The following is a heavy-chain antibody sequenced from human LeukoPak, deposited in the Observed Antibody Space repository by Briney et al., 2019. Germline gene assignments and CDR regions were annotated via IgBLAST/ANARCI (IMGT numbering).Heavy chain of an antibody. CDR3: AKDQVAARPEGGQFDY. J-gene: IGHJ4*02. Sequence: GGSLRLSCAASGFTFSSYAMSWVRQAPGKGLEWVSAISGSGGSTYYADSVKGRFPISRDNSKNTLYLQMSSLRAEDTAVYYCAKDQVAARPEGGQFDYWGQGTLVTVSS. CDR2: ISGSGGST. D-gene: IGHD6-6*01. V-gene: IGHV3-23*01. CDR1: GFTFSSYA.